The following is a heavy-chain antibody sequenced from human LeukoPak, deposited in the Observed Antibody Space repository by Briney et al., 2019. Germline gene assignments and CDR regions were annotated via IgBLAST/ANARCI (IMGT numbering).Heavy chain of an antibody. Sequence: PGGSLRLSCAASGFTFDDYAMHWVRQPPGKGLEWVSGISWNSGSLGYADSVKGRFTISRDNAKNSLYLQMNSLRAEDTALYYCAKDITWRYYDSSGYYSGVDYWGQGTPVTVSS. V-gene: IGHV3-9*01. D-gene: IGHD3-22*01. CDR2: ISWNSGSL. CDR3: AKDITWRYYDSSGYYSGVDY. J-gene: IGHJ4*02. CDR1: GFTFDDYA.